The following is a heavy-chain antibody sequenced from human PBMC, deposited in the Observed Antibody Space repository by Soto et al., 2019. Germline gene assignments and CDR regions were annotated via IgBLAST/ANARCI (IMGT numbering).Heavy chain of an antibody. Sequence: GGSLRLSCAASGFTLSSYAMSWVRQAPGKGLEWVSAISGSDGSTYYADSVKGRFTISRVNSKNTLYLKMKSLRAEDTAVYYCAKFRSRVPAYYMDVWGKGTTVTVSS. J-gene: IGHJ6*03. CDR2: ISGSDGST. CDR1: GFTLSSYA. CDR3: AKFRSRVPAYYMDV. V-gene: IGHV3-23*01.